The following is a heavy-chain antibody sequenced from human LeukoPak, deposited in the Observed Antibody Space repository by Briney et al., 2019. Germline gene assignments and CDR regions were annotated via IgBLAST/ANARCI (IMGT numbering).Heavy chain of an antibody. CDR1: GFTFSSYE. D-gene: IGHD6-19*01. CDR2: ISSSGSTI. Sequence: GGSLRLSCAASGFTFSSYEMNWVRQAPGKGLEWVSYISSSGSTIYYADSVKGRFTISRDNAKNSLYLQMNSLRAEDTAVYHCAKLLTSGWRPIDYWGQGTLVTVSS. J-gene: IGHJ4*02. V-gene: IGHV3-48*03. CDR3: AKLLTSGWRPIDY.